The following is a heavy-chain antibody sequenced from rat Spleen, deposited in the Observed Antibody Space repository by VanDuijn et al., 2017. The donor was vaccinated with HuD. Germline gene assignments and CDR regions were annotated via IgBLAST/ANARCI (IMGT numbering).Heavy chain of an antibody. CDR2: MWSGGST. CDR1: GFSLSNYS. CDR3: ARAPGNGYVMDA. V-gene: IGHV2-45*01. D-gene: IGHD5-1*01. Sequence: QVQLMESGPGLVQPSETLSLTCTVSGFSLSNYSVHWVRQPPGKGLEWMGVMWSGGSTEYNSALKSRLSISRDTSKNHIFLKMNSLQSEDTATYHCARAPGNGYVMDAWGQGASVTVSS. J-gene: IGHJ4*01.